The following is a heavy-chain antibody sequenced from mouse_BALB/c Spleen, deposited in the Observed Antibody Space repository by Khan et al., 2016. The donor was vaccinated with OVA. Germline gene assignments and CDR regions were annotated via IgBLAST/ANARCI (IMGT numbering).Heavy chain of an antibody. D-gene: IGHD1-1*01. V-gene: IGHV1-20*02. CDR2: INPHIGET. Sequence: EVQLQQSGPELVKPGASVKISCKASGYSFTGYFMNWVMQSHGKSLEWIGRINPHIGETFYNQKFVGKATLTVDESSSTAHMELRRLASEDSAVYFCARKNGSDFDYWGQGTTLTVSS. CDR1: GYSFTGYF. CDR3: ARKNGSDFDY. J-gene: IGHJ2*01.